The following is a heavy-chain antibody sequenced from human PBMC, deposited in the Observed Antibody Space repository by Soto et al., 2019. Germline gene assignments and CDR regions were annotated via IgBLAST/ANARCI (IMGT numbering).Heavy chain of an antibody. D-gene: IGHD3-22*01. Sequence: QVQLVQSGAEVKKPGASVKVSCKASGYTFTNYGISWVRQAPGQGLAWMGWISAYNGNTNYAQKLQCRVTMTTDTSTSTAYMELRSLRSDDTAMYYCASHYDSSGLRGKYGMDVWGQGTTVTVSS. CDR2: ISAYNGNT. V-gene: IGHV1-18*01. CDR1: GYTFTNYG. J-gene: IGHJ6*02. CDR3: ASHYDSSGLRGKYGMDV.